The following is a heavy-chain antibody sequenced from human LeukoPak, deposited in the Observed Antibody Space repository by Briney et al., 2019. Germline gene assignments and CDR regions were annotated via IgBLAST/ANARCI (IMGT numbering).Heavy chain of an antibody. V-gene: IGHV3-23*01. Sequence: PGGSLRFSCAASGFTFSSYAMNWVRQAPGKGLEWVSTISGSGGSTYYADSVKGRFTISRDNSKNTLYLQMNSLRAEDTAVYYCAKALGGSGSNFDYWGQGTLVTVSS. CDR2: ISGSGGST. CDR1: GFTFSSYA. CDR3: AKALGGSGSNFDY. D-gene: IGHD3-10*01. J-gene: IGHJ4*02.